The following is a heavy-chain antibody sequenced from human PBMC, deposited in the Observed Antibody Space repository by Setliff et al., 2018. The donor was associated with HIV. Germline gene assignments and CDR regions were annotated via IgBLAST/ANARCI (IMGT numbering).Heavy chain of an antibody. J-gene: IGHJ4*02. D-gene: IGHD3-10*01. V-gene: IGHV1-69*11. CDR1: GHTPRHYG. CDR3: ARGVLYGLSEY. CDR2: LIPVLGEP. Sequence: VKVSCKASGHTPRHYGINWVRQAPGQGLEWVGSLIPVLGEPHYAPRFQGRVTITADDSTNTAYMELTNLRSDNTATYYCARGVLYGLSEYWGTGSLVTVS.